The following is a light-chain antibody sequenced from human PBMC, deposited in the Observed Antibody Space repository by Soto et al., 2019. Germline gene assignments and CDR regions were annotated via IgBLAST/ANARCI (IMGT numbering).Light chain of an antibody. CDR1: QGPISY. Sequence: DIQLTQSPSFLSASVGDRVTITCRASQGPISYLAWYQQKPGKAPKLLIYATSTLQSGVPSRFSGSGSGTEFTLTISSLQPEDFATYYCQRLNSYPSITFGQGTRLEIK. J-gene: IGKJ5*01. V-gene: IGKV1-9*01. CDR3: QRLNSYPSIT. CDR2: ATS.